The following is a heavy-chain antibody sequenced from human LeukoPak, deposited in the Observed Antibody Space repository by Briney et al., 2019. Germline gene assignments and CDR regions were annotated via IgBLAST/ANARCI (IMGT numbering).Heavy chain of an antibody. V-gene: IGHV3-23*01. CDR1: GFTFSTYA. J-gene: IGHJ4*02. D-gene: IGHD1-26*01. Sequence: GGSLRLSCAPSGFTFSTYAMSWVRPAPGEGLEWVSAISGSGGSTYYADSVKGRFTISRDNSKNTLYLQMNSLRAEDTAVYYCAKDRIVGATGPSFDYWGQGTLVTVSS. CDR2: ISGSGGST. CDR3: AKDRIVGATGPSFDY.